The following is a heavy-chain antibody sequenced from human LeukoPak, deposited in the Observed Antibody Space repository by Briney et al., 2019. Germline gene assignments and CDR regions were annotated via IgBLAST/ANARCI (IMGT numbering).Heavy chain of an antibody. CDR1: GGSISSCGYS. Sequence: SQTLSLTCAVSGGSISSCGYSWSWIRQPPGKGLEWIGYIYHSGSTYYNPSLKSRVTISVDRSKNQFSLKLSSVTAADTAVYYCARDPSYYDSSGYLRGDWYFDLWGRGTLVTVSS. D-gene: IGHD3-22*01. J-gene: IGHJ2*01. CDR3: ARDPSYYDSSGYLRGDWYFDL. V-gene: IGHV4-30-2*01. CDR2: IYHSGST.